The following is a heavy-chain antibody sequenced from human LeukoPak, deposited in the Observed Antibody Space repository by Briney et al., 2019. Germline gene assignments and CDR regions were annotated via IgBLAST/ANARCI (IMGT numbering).Heavy chain of an antibody. J-gene: IGHJ4*02. D-gene: IGHD3/OR15-3a*01. CDR3: ARQTGSGLFILP. CDR2: FLYSGTT. CDR1: GGSISSSSYY. Sequence: SETLSLTCTVSGGSISSSSYYWGWIRQSPGKGLEWIGSFLYSGTTYYNPSLETRVTISVDTSKNQFSLRLTSVTAADTAVYYCARQTGSGLFILPGGQGTLVTVSS. V-gene: IGHV4-39*01.